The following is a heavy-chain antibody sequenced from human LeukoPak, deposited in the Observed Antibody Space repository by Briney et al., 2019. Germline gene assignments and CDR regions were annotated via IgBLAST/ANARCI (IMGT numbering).Heavy chain of an antibody. CDR1: GGSISSSSYY. V-gene: IGHV4-39*07. Sequence: SETLSLTCTVSGGSISSSSYYWGWIRQPPGKGLEWIGSIYYSGSTYYNPSLKSRVTISVDTSKNQFSLKLSSVTAADTAVYYCARDVGDEGNYYMDVWGKGTTVTVSS. CDR3: ARDVGDEGNYYMDV. J-gene: IGHJ6*03. D-gene: IGHD3-16*01. CDR2: IYYSGST.